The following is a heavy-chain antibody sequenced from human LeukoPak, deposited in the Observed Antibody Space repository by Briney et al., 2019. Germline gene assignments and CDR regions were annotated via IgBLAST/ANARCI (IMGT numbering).Heavy chain of an antibody. CDR1: GGSIRSSYYY. D-gene: IGHD4-23*01. V-gene: IGHV4-39*01. J-gene: IGHJ4*02. CDR3: ARYYGGHSNFDY. CDR2: IYDSGST. Sequence: SETLSLTCTVSGGSIRSSYYYWGWIRQPPGKGLEWIGSIYDSGSTYYNPSLKSRVTISVDTSKSQFSLKLTSMTAADRAVYYCARYYGGHSNFDYWGQGTLVTVSS.